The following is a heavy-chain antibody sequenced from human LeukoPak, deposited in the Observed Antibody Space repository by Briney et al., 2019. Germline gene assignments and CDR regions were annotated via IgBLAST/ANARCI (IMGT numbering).Heavy chain of an antibody. J-gene: IGHJ4*02. Sequence: ASVKVSCKTSGYPFTTYEINWVRQAPGQGLEWMGWVHPNSGDTDYAQKFQGRVTMTRSTSINTAYMELSSLTSDDTAVYYCARPPRFCSGGSCYHERYLENWGQGTLVTVSS. D-gene: IGHD2-15*01. CDR3: ARPPRFCSGGSCYHERYLEN. V-gene: IGHV1-8*01. CDR1: GYPFTTYE. CDR2: VHPNSGDT.